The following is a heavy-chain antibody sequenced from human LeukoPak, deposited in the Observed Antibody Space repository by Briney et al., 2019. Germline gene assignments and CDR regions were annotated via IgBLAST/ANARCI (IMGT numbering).Heavy chain of an antibody. CDR2: IIPIFGTA. Sequence: GASVKVSCKASGGTFSSYAISWVRQAPGQGLEWMGGIIPIFGTANYAQKFQGRVTITADESTSTAYMELSSLRSEDTAVYYCAREVGKPGRTYFDYWGQGTLVTVSS. J-gene: IGHJ4*02. V-gene: IGHV1-69*13. CDR3: AREVGKPGRTYFDY. D-gene: IGHD1-14*01. CDR1: GGTFSSYA.